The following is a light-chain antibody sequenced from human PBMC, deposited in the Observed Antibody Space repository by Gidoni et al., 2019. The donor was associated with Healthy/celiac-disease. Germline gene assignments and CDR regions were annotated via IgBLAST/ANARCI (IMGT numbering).Light chain of an antibody. CDR1: QSISSY. V-gene: IGKV1-39*01. CDR3: QQSYSTPLT. CDR2: AAS. Sequence: DIQMTQSPSSRSASVGDRVTITCRASQSISSYLHWYQQKPGKAPKLPIYAASSLQSGVASRFSGSGSGTDFTLTISSLQPEDFATYYCQQSYSTPLTFGGGTKVEIK. J-gene: IGKJ4*01.